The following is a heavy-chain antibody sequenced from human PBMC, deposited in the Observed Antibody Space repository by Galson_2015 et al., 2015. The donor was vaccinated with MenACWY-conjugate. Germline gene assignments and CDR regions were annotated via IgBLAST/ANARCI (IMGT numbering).Heavy chain of an antibody. Sequence: SLRLSCAASGFTFGNHWMTWVRQAPGKGLEWVANIKGDGSEIWYVDSVKGRFTISRDNARYSLYLQMNALRAEDTAVYYCARENTHNYAYAIDYWGQGILVSVSS. J-gene: IGHJ4*02. V-gene: IGHV3-7*03. CDR3: ARENTHNYAYAIDY. CDR2: IKGDGSEI. CDR1: GFTFGNHW. D-gene: IGHD3-16*01.